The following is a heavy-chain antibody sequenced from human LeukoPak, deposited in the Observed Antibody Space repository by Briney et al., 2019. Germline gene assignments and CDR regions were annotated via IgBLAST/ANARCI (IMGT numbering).Heavy chain of an antibody. Sequence: ASVKVSCKASGYTFTSYYMHWVRQAPGQGLEWMGISNPSDGSTNYAQKFQGRVTMTRDTSTSTVYMELSSLRSEDMAVYYCARDISSVIGRRGWFDPWGQGTLVTVSS. CDR3: ARDISSVIGRRGWFDP. V-gene: IGHV1-46*01. J-gene: IGHJ5*02. CDR2: SNPSDGST. D-gene: IGHD2/OR15-2a*01. CDR1: GYTFTSYY.